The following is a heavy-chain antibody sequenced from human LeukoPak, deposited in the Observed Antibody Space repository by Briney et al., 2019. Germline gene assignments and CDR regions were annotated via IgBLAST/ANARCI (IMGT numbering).Heavy chain of an antibody. CDR1: GRPISSYY. J-gene: IGHJ3*02. Sequence: SETLSLTCTVSGRPISSYYWMWLRQPPEKGLEWFGYIYHSGSTNHYPSLKSRVPISVDKSKNQLSLELSSVTAADTAVYDCARTYYYDSSGYYSDAFDIWGQGTMVTVSS. CDR2: IYHSGST. V-gene: IGHV4-59*01. CDR3: ARTYYYDSSGYYSDAFDI. D-gene: IGHD3-22*01.